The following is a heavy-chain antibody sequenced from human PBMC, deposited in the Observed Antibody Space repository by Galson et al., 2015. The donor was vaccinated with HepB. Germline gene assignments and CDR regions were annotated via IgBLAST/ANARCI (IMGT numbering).Heavy chain of an antibody. V-gene: IGHV1-69*13. J-gene: IGHJ4*02. CDR3: ARGENEYDSSGYQNY. D-gene: IGHD3-22*01. Sequence: SVKVSCKASGGTFSSYAISWVRQAPGQGLEWMGGIIPIFGTANYAQKFQGRVTITADESTSTAYMELSSLRSEDTAVYYCARGENEYDSSGYQNYWGQGTLVTVSS. CDR1: GGTFSSYA. CDR2: IIPIFGTA.